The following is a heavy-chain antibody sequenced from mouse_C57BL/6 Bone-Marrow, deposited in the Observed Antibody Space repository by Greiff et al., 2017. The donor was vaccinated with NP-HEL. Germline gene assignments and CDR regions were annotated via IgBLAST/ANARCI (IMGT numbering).Heavy chain of an antibody. J-gene: IGHJ3*01. CDR1: GYTFTDYY. CDR2: INPNNGGT. V-gene: IGHV1-26*01. CDR3: ARGDYGFAY. Sequence: EVQLQQSGPELVKPGASVKISCKASGYTFTDYYMNWVKQSHGKSLEWIGDINPNNGGTSYNQKFKGKATLTVDKSYSTAYMELRSLTSEDSAVYYCARGDYGFAYWGQGTLVTVSA. D-gene: IGHD2-4*01.